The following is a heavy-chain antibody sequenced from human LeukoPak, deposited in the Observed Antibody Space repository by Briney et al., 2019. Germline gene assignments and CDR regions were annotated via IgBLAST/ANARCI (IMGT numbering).Heavy chain of an antibody. CDR1: GFTFSSYA. J-gene: IGHJ4*02. CDR3: AKDNWNDGD. Sequence: GGSLRLSCAASGFTFSSYAMHWVRQAPGKGLGWGAVISYDGAYKYYADSVKGRITISRDNSKNTVYLQMNSLRGEDTAVYYCAKDNWNDGDWGQGTLVTVSS. V-gene: IGHV3-30*04. D-gene: IGHD1-20*01. CDR2: ISYDGAYK.